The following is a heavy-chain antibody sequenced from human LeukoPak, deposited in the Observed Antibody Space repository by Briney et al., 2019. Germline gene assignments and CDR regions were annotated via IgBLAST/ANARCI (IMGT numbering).Heavy chain of an antibody. Sequence: GGYLRLSCAASGFTFSSYSMNWVRPAPGKGLEWVSSISSSSSYIYYAASVKGRFTISRDNAKNSLYQQMNSLRAEDTAVYYCARADKRMRRARDSSGYYYDHWGQGTLVTVSS. J-gene: IGHJ5*02. CDR1: GFTFSSYS. D-gene: IGHD3-22*01. V-gene: IGHV3-21*01. CDR2: ISSSSSYI. CDR3: ARADKRMRRARDSSGYYYDH.